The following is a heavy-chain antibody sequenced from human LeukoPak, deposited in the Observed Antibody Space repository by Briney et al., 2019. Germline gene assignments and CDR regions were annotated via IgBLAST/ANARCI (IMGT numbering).Heavy chain of an antibody. Sequence: ASVKVSCKASGYTFTSYYMHWVRQAPGQGLEWMGIINPSGGSNSNAQNFQGRVTMTRDTSTRTVYMEMSSLRYEDTAVYYCARVGDSSNSRFDPWGQGTLVTVSS. V-gene: IGHV1-46*01. D-gene: IGHD6-19*01. CDR3: ARVGDSSNSRFDP. J-gene: IGHJ5*02. CDR1: GYTFTSYY. CDR2: INPSGGSN.